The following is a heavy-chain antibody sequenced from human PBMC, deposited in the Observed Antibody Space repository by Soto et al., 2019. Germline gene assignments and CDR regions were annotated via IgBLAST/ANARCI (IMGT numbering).Heavy chain of an antibody. V-gene: IGHV1-46*03. CDR2: INPSRGGT. CDR1: AYTFTSYY. CDR3: TRSIITTAGTDDFDL. J-gene: IGHJ3*01. D-gene: IGHD6-13*01. Sequence: QVQLVQSGAEVKKSGASVRVSCKASAYTFTSYYVHWVRQAPGQGPEWMGMINPSRGGTDYAQKFQSRVTMTRDTSTTTVYMELSSLRSEDTAIYYCTRSIITTAGTDDFDLWGQGTLVTVSS.